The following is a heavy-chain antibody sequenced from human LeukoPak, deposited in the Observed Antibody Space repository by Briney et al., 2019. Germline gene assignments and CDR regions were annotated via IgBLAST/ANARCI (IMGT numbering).Heavy chain of an antibody. J-gene: IGHJ4*02. D-gene: IGHD4-23*01. V-gene: IGHV3-33*01. CDR1: GFTFNSYD. Sequence: PGGSLRLSCAASGFTFNSYDMHWIRQAPVKGLEWVALIWYDGSSKSYPDSVKGRFSISRDNSKNTLYLQMNSLRAEDTAVYYCARYVGGGNSGGFDYWGQGTLVIVSS. CDR2: IWYDGSSK. CDR3: ARYVGGGNSGGFDY.